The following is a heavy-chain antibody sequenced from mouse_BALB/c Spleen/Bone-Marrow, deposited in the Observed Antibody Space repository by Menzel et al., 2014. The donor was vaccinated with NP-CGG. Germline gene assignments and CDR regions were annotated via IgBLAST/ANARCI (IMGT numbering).Heavy chain of an antibody. V-gene: IGHV5-17*02. D-gene: IGHD1-1*01. CDR2: ISSGSSTI. Sequence: EVKLQESGGGLVQPGGSRKLSCAASGFTFSSFGMHWVRQAPEKGLEWVAYISSGSSTIYYADTVMGRFTISRDNPKYTLFLQMTSLRSEDTAMYYCARSGSSSGYFDYWGQGTTLTVSS. CDR3: ARSGSSSGYFDY. J-gene: IGHJ2*01. CDR1: GFTFSSFG.